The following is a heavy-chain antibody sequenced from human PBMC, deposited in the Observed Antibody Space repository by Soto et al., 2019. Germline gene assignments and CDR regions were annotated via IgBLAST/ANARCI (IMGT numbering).Heavy chain of an antibody. Sequence: SETLSLTCTVSGVSISSSTYYWGWMRQPPGKGLEWIASFFIGGNTYYNPSLKSRVTISVDTSKNQFSLKLSSVTAADTAVYYCARVYGDYLDYWGQGTLVTVSS. J-gene: IGHJ4*02. V-gene: IGHV4-39*07. D-gene: IGHD4-17*01. CDR2: FFIGGNT. CDR3: ARVYGDYLDY. CDR1: GVSISSSTYY.